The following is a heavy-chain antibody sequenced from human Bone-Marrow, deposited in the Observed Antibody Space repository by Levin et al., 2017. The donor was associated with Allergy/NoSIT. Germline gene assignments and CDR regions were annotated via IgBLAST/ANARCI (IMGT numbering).Heavy chain of an antibody. CDR3: AREFERDFWSGYYTGMLGVSD. J-gene: IGHJ4*02. Sequence: ASVKVSCKASGYTFTSYAMNWVRQAPGQGLEWMGWINTNTGNPTYAQGFTGRFVFSLDTSVSTAYLQISSLKAEDTAVYYCAREFERDFWSGYYTGMLGVSDWGQGTLVTVSS. CDR2: INTNTGNP. D-gene: IGHD3-3*01. CDR1: GYTFTSYA. V-gene: IGHV7-4-1*02.